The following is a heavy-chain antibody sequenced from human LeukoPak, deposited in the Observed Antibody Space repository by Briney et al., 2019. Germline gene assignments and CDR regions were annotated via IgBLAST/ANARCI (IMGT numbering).Heavy chain of an antibody. CDR2: FDPEDGET. J-gene: IGHJ6*02. V-gene: IGHV1-24*01. D-gene: IGHD2-2*01. Sequence: ASVKVSCKVSGYTLTELSMHWVRQAPGKGLEWMGGFDPEDGETTYAQKFQGRVTTTEDTSTDTAYMELSSLRSEDTAVYYCAGIVVVPAAVYYYYGMDVWGQGTTVTVSS. CDR1: GYTLTELS. CDR3: AGIVVVPAAVYYYYGMDV.